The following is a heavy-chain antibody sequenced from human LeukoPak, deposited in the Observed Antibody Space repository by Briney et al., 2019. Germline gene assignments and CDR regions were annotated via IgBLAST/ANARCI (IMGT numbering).Heavy chain of an antibody. CDR2: ISYNGNVK. V-gene: IGHV3-30*03. D-gene: IGHD5-18*01. CDR3: LTEDTPTVFDY. Sequence: PGGSLRLSCAASGFAFNTYGLHWVRQAPGKGLEWVALISYNGNVKYYADSVEGRFTISRDNSKNMLYLQMNSLRTEDTAVYYCLTEDTPTVFDYWGQGALVTVSS. J-gene: IGHJ4*02. CDR1: GFAFNTYG.